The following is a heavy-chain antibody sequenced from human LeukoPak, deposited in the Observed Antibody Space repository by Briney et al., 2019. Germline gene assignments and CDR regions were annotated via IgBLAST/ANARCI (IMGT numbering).Heavy chain of an antibody. Sequence: ASVKVSCKVSGYTLTELSMHWVRQAPGKGLEWMGGFDPEDGETIYAQKFQGRVTMTEDTSTDTAYMELSSLRSEDTAVCYCATGYAVRGIIPSMGDWGQGTLVTVSS. J-gene: IGHJ4*02. D-gene: IGHD3-10*01. CDR3: ATGYAVRGIIPSMGD. CDR1: GYTLTELS. V-gene: IGHV1-24*01. CDR2: FDPEDGET.